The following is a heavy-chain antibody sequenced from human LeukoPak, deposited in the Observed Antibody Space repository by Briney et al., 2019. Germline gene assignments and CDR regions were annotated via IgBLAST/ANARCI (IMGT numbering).Heavy chain of an antibody. Sequence: SETLSLTCTVSGGSISSFYWSWIRQPPGKGLEWIGYISYGGKTNYNPSLKSRVTISVDTSKNQFSLKLSSVTAADTAVYYCASYWGSGANWFDPWGQGTLVTVSS. V-gene: IGHV4-59*01. CDR1: GGSISSFY. D-gene: IGHD7-27*01. CDR3: ASYWGSGANWFDP. J-gene: IGHJ5*02. CDR2: ISYGGKT.